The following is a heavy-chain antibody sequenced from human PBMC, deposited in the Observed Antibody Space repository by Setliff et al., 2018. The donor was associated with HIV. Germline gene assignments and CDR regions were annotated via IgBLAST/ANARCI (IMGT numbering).Heavy chain of an antibody. V-gene: IGHV3-7*03. CDR3: ARLLLRSNPLDGVLSNGFDP. CDR2: IHPDGLRK. Sequence: PGGSLRLSCAASGFNFGDFWMCWVRHTPGRGLEWVDNIHPDGLRKYYMGSVKGRFTTSRDNAKSSLFLQMSSLRPEDTAVYYCARLLLRSNPLDGVLSNGFDPWGRGTLVTVSS. J-gene: IGHJ5*02. CDR1: GFNFGDFW. D-gene: IGHD3-16*01.